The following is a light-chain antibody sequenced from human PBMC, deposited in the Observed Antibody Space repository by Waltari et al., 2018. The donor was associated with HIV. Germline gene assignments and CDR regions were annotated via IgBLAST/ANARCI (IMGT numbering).Light chain of an antibody. Sequence: DIVMTQSPDSLAVSLGGRATINCKSSRNIFYRSFNRNYLSWYKQKPGQPPKLVIYWASTRESGVPDRFSGSGSETNFTLTISSLQAEDAAVYYCQQYFSTPWTFGQGTTVEVK. V-gene: IGKV4-1*01. J-gene: IGKJ1*01. CDR3: QQYFSTPWT. CDR1: RNIFYRSFNRNY. CDR2: WAS.